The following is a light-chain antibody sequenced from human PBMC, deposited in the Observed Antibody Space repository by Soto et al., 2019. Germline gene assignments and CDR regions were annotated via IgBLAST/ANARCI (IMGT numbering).Light chain of an antibody. CDR1: QRIGSSF. CDR2: GAS. Sequence: ESVLTQSPGTLSLSPGERATLSCRASQRIGSSFLAWYQQKPGQARRLLIYGASNTATGITDRFSGSGSGTKFTLTITRLEPEDTAVYYYQQYGSALKLTIGQRTKEEI. J-gene: IGKJ1*01. V-gene: IGKV3-20*01. CDR3: QQYGSALKLT.